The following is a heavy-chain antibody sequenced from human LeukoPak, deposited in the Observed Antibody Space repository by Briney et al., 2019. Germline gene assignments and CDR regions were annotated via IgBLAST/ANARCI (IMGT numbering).Heavy chain of an antibody. J-gene: IGHJ4*02. D-gene: IGHD3-9*01. CDR2: ISGSGYSI. CDR3: AKSVTGYSTFDY. CDR1: GFSFSSYA. Sequence: HPGGPLRLSCAASGFSFSSYALNWVRQAPGKGLEWVSGISGSGYSIYYVDSVKGRFTISRDNSKKTVYLQMNSLRAEDTAVYYCAKSVTGYSTFDYWGQGTLVTVSP. V-gene: IGHV3-23*01.